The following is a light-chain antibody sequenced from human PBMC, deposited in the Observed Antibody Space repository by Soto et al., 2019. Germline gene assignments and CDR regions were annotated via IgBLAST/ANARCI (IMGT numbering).Light chain of an antibody. CDR1: QSISNH. CDR3: QQRYSSPPT. CDR2: AAS. V-gene: IGKV1-39*01. J-gene: IGKJ1*01. Sequence: DIQRTQSPSSLSASVEDRVIITCRASQSISNHLNWYQQKPGKAPKLLIFAASSLQSGVPSRFSGSRSGPDFTLTISSLQPEDFATYYCQQRYSSPPTFGQGTKVDIK.